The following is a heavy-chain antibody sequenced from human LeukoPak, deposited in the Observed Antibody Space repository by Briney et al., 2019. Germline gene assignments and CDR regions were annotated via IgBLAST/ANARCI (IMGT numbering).Heavy chain of an antibody. CDR1: GFTFSSYA. Sequence: SGGSLRLSCAASGFTFSSYAMSWVRQAPGKGLEWVSAISGSGGSTYYADSVKGRFTISRDNSKNTLYLQMNSLRAEDTAVYYCAKMPVSYSSGWTTFDYWGRGTLVTVSS. CDR3: AKMPVSYSSGWTTFDY. J-gene: IGHJ4*02. V-gene: IGHV3-23*01. D-gene: IGHD6-19*01. CDR2: ISGSGGST.